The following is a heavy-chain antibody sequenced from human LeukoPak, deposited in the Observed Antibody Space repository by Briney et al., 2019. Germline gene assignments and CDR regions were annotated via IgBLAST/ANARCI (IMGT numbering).Heavy chain of an antibody. CDR3: ARSFSGYFDY. CDR2: IWYDGSNK. Sequence: GGSLRLSCAASGFTFSSYGMHWVRRAPGKGLEWVAVIWYDGSNKYYADSVKGRFTISRDNSKNTLYLQMNSLRAEDTAVYYCARSFSGYFDYWGQGTLVTVSS. D-gene: IGHD3-22*01. CDR1: GFTFSSYG. V-gene: IGHV3-33*01. J-gene: IGHJ4*02.